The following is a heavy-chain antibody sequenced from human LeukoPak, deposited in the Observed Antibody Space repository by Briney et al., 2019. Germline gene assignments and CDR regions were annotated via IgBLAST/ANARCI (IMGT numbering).Heavy chain of an antibody. D-gene: IGHD5-24*01. CDR3: ARGAGDGWYYFDY. CDR2: IIPIFGTA. V-gene: IGHV1-69*06. CDR1: GGTFSSYA. J-gene: IGHJ4*02. Sequence: ASVKVSCKASGGTFSSYAISWVRQAPGQGLEWMGGIIPIFGTANYAQKFQGRVTITADKSTSTAYMELSSLRSEDTAAYYCARGAGDGWYYFDYWGQGTLVTVSS.